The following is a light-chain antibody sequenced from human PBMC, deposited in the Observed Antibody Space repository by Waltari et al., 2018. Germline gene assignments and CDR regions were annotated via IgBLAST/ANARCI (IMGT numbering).Light chain of an antibody. Sequence: SYELTQPPSVSVSPGQTASITCSGDKLGAKYACWYQQKPGQSPVLVIYQDSKRPSRIPERFSGSNSGNTATLTISGTQAMNEADYYCQAWDSSTPFVFGTGTKVTVL. V-gene: IGLV3-1*01. CDR3: QAWDSSTPFV. J-gene: IGLJ1*01. CDR2: QDS. CDR1: KLGAKY.